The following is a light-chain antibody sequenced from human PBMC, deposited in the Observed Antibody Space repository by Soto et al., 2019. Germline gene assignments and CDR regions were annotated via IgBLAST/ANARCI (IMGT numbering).Light chain of an antibody. J-gene: IGLJ1*01. CDR3: SSYTNINTRACV. Sequence: QSALTQPASVSGSPGQSITISCTGSNNDIGGYNSVSWYQQHPDKAPKLLIFGVTNRPSGVSDRFSGSKSGNTASLTISALQAEDEAEYYCSSYTNINTRACVFGTGTQLTVL. CDR2: GVT. CDR1: NNDIGGYNS. V-gene: IGLV2-14*01.